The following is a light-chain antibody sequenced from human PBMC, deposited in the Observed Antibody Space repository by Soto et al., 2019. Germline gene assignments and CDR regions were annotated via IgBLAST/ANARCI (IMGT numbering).Light chain of an antibody. CDR3: CPYAGTYTYVV. J-gene: IGLJ2*01. Sequence: QSVLTQPRSVSGSPGQSVTISCTGTSSDVGGYNFVSWYQHHPGKAPKDLIYDVSKRPSGVPDRFSGYKSGNTTSLPFSGLQAEDEADYHCCPYAGTYTYVVFGGGPKVTVL. V-gene: IGLV2-11*01. CDR1: SSDVGGYNF. CDR2: DVS.